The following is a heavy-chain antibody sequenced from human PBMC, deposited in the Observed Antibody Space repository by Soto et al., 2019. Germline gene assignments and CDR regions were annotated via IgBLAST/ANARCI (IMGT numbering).Heavy chain of an antibody. CDR1: GYTFTSYD. D-gene: IGHD3-3*01. CDR3: TRGQWPLWSGYSTFYGMDA. V-gene: IGHV1-8*01. J-gene: IGHJ6*02. Sequence: QVQLVQSGAEVKKPGASVKVSCKASGYTFTSYDFNWVRQATGQGLEWMGWMNPDSGHTGYAQKFQGRVTMTRNTSXXXAXLELSSLRSEDAAVYYCTRGQWPLWSGYSTFYGMDAWGQGTTVTVSS. CDR2: MNPDSGHT.